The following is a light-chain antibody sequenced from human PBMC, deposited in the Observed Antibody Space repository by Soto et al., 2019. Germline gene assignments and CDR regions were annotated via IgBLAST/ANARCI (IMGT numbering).Light chain of an antibody. J-gene: IGLJ1*01. CDR3: SSYTSSSTPLYV. V-gene: IGLV2-14*01. CDR2: EVS. Sequence: QSALTQPASVSGSPGQSITITCTGTSSDVGGYNYVSWYQQHPGKAPKLMIYEVSNRPSGVSNRFSGSKSGNTASLTISGLQAEDEADYYFSSYTSSSTPLYVFGTRTKGTV. CDR1: SSDVGGYNY.